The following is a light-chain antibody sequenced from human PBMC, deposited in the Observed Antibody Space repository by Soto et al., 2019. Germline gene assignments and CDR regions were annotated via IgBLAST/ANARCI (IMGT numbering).Light chain of an antibody. V-gene: IGKV1-5*03. J-gene: IGKJ1*01. CDR1: QNIYIW. CDR3: QQCNGLPTWT. CDR2: KAS. Sequence: DLQMTQSPSTLSASVGDRVTITCRASQNIYIWLAWYQKKPGKAPNLLIYKASTLQSGVPSRFSGNGSGTEFTLTITSLQPDDSATYYCQQCNGLPTWTFGQGTKVDIK.